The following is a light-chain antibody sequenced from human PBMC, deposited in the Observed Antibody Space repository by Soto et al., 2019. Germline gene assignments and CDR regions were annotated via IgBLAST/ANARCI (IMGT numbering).Light chain of an antibody. Sequence: EIVLTQSPATLSLSPGERATLSCRASQSVISYLAWYQQKPGQAPRLLIHGASNRASGIPDTFSGSGSGTDFTLTISRLEPEDFAVYYCQQYGSSPRTFGQGTKVDI. CDR2: GAS. CDR3: QQYGSSPRT. V-gene: IGKV3-20*01. CDR1: QSVISY. J-gene: IGKJ1*01.